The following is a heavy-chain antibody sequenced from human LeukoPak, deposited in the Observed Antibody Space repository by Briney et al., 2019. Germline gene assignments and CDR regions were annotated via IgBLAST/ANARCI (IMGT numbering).Heavy chain of an antibody. D-gene: IGHD3-22*01. CDR2: IRYDGSNK. J-gene: IGHJ4*02. Sequence: GGSLRLSCAASGFTFSSYGMHWVRQAPGKGLEWVAFIRYDGSNKYYADSVKGRFTISRDNSKNTLYLQMNSLRAEDTAVYYCAKTYYYDSSGYEIDYWGQGTLVTVSS. CDR3: AKTYYYDSSGYEIDY. V-gene: IGHV3-30*02. CDR1: GFTFSSYG.